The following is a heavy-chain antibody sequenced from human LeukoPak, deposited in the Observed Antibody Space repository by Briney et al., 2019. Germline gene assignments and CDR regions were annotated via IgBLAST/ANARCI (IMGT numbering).Heavy chain of an antibody. V-gene: IGHV3-23*01. CDR2: ISGGGGTT. D-gene: IGHD6-19*01. CDR3: VTTTRSSGHDY. Sequence: GGSLRLSCAASGFTFNNYAMNWVRQAPGKGLEWVSSISGGGGTTYYADSAKGRFTISRDNSQNTLYLQMNSLRAEDTAVYYCVTTTRSSGHDYWGQGTPVTVSS. CDR1: GFTFNNYA. J-gene: IGHJ4*02.